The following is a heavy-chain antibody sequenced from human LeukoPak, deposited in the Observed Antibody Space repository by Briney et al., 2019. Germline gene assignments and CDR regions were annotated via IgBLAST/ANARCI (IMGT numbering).Heavy chain of an antibody. CDR3: AREDPPYGDQIRYDI. CDR2: ISSSGSTI. V-gene: IGHV3-11*01. CDR1: GFTFSDYY. Sequence: GGSLRLSCAASGFTFSDYYMSWIRQAPGKGLEWVSYISSSGSTIYYADSVKGRFTISRDNAKNSLYLQMNSLRAEDTAVYYCAREDPPYGDQIRYDIWGQGTMVTVSS. J-gene: IGHJ3*02. D-gene: IGHD4-17*01.